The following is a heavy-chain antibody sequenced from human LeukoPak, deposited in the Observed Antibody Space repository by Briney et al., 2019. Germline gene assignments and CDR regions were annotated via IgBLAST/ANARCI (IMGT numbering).Heavy chain of an antibody. CDR3: ARDLYCSSTSCSEYFQH. CDR1: GFTFSSYS. D-gene: IGHD2-2*01. CDR2: ISSSSSYI. V-gene: IGHV3-21*01. J-gene: IGHJ1*01. Sequence: GGSLRLSCAASGFTFSSYSMNWVRQAPGKGLEWVSSISSSSSYIYYADSVKGRFTISRDNAKNSLYLQMNSLRAEDTAVYYCARDLYCSSTSCSEYFQHWGQGTLVTVSS.